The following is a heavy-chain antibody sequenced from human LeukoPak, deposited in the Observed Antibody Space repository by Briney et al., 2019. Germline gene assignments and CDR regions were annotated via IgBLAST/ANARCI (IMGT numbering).Heavy chain of an antibody. J-gene: IGHJ4*02. Sequence: GGSLRLSCSTSGFPLSSYEMNRVRQAPGKGLEWVSYISSNGRTRNYADSVKGRFTISRDNAKNSLYLQINSLRAEDTAVYYCARNPYFDYWGQGTLVTVSS. V-gene: IGHV3-48*03. CDR1: GFPLSSYE. CDR3: ARNPYFDY. CDR2: ISSNGRTR.